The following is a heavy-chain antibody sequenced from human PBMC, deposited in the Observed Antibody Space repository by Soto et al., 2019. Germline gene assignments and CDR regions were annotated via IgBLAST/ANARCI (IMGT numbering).Heavy chain of an antibody. D-gene: IGHD3-9*01. CDR3: ARCYDILTGDAFDI. J-gene: IGHJ3*02. V-gene: IGHV4-59*08. CDR1: GGSISSYY. Sequence: SETLSLTCTVSGGSISSYYRSWIRQPPGKGLEWIGYIYYSGSTNYNPSLKSRVTISVDTSKNQFSLKLSSVTAADTAVYYCARCYDILTGDAFDIWGQGTMVTVSS. CDR2: IYYSGST.